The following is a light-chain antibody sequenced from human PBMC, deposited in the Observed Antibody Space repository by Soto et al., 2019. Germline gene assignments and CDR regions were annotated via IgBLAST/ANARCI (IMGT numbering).Light chain of an antibody. CDR3: QKCNSDPFT. V-gene: IGKV1-27*01. CDR1: QGIYNY. CDR2: AAS. J-gene: IGKJ3*01. Sequence: DTQMTQSPSTLSASVGDRVTITCRASQGIYNYLAWYQQKPGKVPKILIYAASSLVSGVPSRFSGSGSGTDFTLTISSLQPEDVATYYCQKCNSDPFTFGPGTKVDIK.